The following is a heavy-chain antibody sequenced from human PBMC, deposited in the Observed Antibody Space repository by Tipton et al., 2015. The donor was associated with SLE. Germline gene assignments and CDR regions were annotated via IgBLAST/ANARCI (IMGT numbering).Heavy chain of an antibody. CDR3: ARGRGGTAPSLYYFDY. CDR1: GFTFSNYA. J-gene: IGHJ4*02. CDR2: IWYDGSNK. V-gene: IGHV3-30*04. D-gene: IGHD2-21*02. Sequence: SLRLSCAASGFTFSNYAMHWVRQAPGRGLGWVAVIWYDGSNKYYADSVKGRFTISRDNAKNTLYLQMNSLRAEDTALYYCARGRGGTAPSLYYFDYWGQGTLVTVSS.